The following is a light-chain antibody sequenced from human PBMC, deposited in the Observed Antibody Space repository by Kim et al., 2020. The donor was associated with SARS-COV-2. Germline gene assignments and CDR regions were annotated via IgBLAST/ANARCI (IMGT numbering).Light chain of an antibody. CDR1: KSVGTF. J-gene: IGKJ1*01. Sequence: SASIGDRVTSTCRASKSVGTFLAWYQQKPGKAPELMIYWASRLESGVPTRFSGSGSGTDFTLTISSLQPDDFATYYCQQYSSTWTFGQGTKVDIK. CDR3: QQYSSTWT. CDR2: WAS. V-gene: IGKV1-5*03.